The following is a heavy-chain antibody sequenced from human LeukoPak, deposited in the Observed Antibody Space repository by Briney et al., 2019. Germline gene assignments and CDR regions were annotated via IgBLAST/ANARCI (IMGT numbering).Heavy chain of an antibody. V-gene: IGHV3-7*01. CDR3: SREWDPKDSSSWFDP. CDR2: IKQDGSEK. J-gene: IGHJ5*02. D-gene: IGHD6-13*01. Sequence: PGRSLRLSCAASGFTFSSYGMTWVRQAPGKGLEGVANIKQDGSEKYYVDSVKGGFTISRDNAKKSLYLQMNRLRDEDTAVYYCSREWDPKDSSSWFDPWGQGTLVTVSS. CDR1: GFTFSSYG.